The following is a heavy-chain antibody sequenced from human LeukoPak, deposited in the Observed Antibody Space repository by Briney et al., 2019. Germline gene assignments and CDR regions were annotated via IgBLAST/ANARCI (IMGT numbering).Heavy chain of an antibody. Sequence: PSETLSLTCTISSDPFTSTHYWWDWVRLSPGKGLEWIGAIQCTGRTFSNPSLKSRVTIPVDASKRQFSLDLRSATAADTAVYYCARRRHNFDYYDVWGQGTRVTVSS. J-gene: IGHJ3*01. V-gene: IGHV4-39*01. CDR3: ARRRHNFDYYDV. CDR1: SDPFTSTHYW. D-gene: IGHD1-20*01. CDR2: IQCTGRT.